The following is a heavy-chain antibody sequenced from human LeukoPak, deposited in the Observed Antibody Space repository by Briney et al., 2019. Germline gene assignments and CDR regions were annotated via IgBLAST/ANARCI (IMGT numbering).Heavy chain of an antibody. CDR2: ITGGGGST. CDR3: AKGTSGYCSSASCSYFDY. Sequence: GGSLRLSCAASGFTFNNYAMSWVRQVPGKGLEWVAAITGGGGSTFHADSVKGRFTISRDNSKNTLYLQMNSLRAEDTAVYYCAKGTSGYCSSASCSYFDYWGQGTLVTVSS. D-gene: IGHD2-2*01. CDR1: GFTFNNYA. J-gene: IGHJ4*02. V-gene: IGHV3-23*01.